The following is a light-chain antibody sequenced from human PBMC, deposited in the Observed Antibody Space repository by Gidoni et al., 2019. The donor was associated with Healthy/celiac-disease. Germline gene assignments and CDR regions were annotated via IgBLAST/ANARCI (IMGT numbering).Light chain of an antibody. V-gene: IGKV1-5*03. CDR2: KAS. CDR1: QSISSW. Sequence: DIQMTQSPSTLSASVGDRVTITCRASQSISSWLAWYQQKPGKAPKLLIYKASSLESGVASRFSGSGSGTEVTLTISSLQPDDFATYYCQQYNSYSSYTFGQGTKLEIK. J-gene: IGKJ2*01. CDR3: QQYNSYSSYT.